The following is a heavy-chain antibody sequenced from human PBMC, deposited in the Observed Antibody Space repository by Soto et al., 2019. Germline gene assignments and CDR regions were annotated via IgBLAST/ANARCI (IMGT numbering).Heavy chain of an antibody. Sequence: GASVKVSCKASGYIFTDYYVHWVRQAPGQGLEWLGWINPSSGNTGYAQNFRGRVTMTRNTSISTAYMELSSLRSEDTAVYYCARGSSGYSSGWYGWYYYYYGMDVWGQGTTVTVSS. CDR2: INPSSGNT. CDR3: ARGSSGYSSGWYGWYYYYYGMDV. CDR1: GYIFTDYY. V-gene: IGHV1-8*02. D-gene: IGHD6-19*01. J-gene: IGHJ6*02.